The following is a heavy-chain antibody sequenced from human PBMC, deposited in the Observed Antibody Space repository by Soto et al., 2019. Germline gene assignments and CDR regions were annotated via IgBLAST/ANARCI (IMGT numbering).Heavy chain of an antibody. D-gene: IGHD2-2*01. CDR3: TTARYCSRDACPAAE. CDR1: GFSFSATG. J-gene: IGHJ4*02. Sequence: VQLLESGGGLVQPGGSLRLSCAASGFSFSATGMLWVRQPPGGGLEWVSAIGPNPTNTKYTDSVKGRFTMYRDNSKNTVFLQMTNLRAEDTGLYYCTTARYCSRDACPAAEWGQGTLITVSS. CDR2: IGPNPTNT. V-gene: IGHV3-23*05.